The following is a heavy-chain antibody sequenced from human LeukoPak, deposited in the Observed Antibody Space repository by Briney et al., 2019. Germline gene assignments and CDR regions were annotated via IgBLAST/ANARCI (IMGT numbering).Heavy chain of an antibody. J-gene: IGHJ4*02. CDR2: IIPILGIA. V-gene: IGHV1-69*04. Sequence: SVKVSCKASGGTFSSYAISWVRQAPGQGLEWMGRIIPILGIADYAQKFQGRVTITADKSTSTAYMELSSLRSEDTAVYYCARAPPPYSSSGYWGQGTLVTVSS. CDR1: GGTFSSYA. CDR3: ARAPPPYSSSGY. D-gene: IGHD6-6*01.